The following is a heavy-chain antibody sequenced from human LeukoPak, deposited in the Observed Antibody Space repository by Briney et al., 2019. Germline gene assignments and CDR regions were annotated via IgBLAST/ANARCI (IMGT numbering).Heavy chain of an antibody. CDR3: ARGGIWRSGSYHAY. CDR2: IIPIFGTA. Sequence: GASVKVSCKASGGTFSSYAISWVRQAPGQGLEWMGGIIPIFGTANYAQKFQGRVTITTDESTSTAYMELSSLRSEDTAVYYCARGGIWRSGSYHAYWGQGTLVTVSS. V-gene: IGHV1-69*05. CDR1: GGTFSSYA. J-gene: IGHJ4*02. D-gene: IGHD1-26*01.